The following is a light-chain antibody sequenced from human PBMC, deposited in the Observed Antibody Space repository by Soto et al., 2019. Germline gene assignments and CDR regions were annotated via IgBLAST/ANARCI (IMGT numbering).Light chain of an antibody. CDR1: QSSSNY. CDR2: AAS. Sequence: DIQMTQSPSSLSASVGDRVTITCRASQSSSNYLNWYQQKPGKAPKLLIYAASSLQSGVPSRFSGSRSGTDFTLTISSLQTEDFATYYCQPSYRTPYTFGQGTKLEIK. V-gene: IGKV1-39*01. J-gene: IGKJ2*01. CDR3: QPSYRTPYT.